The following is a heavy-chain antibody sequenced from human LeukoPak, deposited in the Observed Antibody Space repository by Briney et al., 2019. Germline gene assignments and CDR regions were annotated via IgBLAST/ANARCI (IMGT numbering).Heavy chain of an antibody. Sequence: GGSLRLSCAASGFTVNNNYMRWVRQPPGRGLEWVSLIYSGGNAYYADSVKGRFTISRDDAKNTLYLQVNSLRAEDTAVYFCARGGSDTAMAHDYWGQGTLVTVSS. J-gene: IGHJ4*02. CDR2: IYSGGNA. CDR1: GFTVNNNY. CDR3: ARGGSDTAMAHDY. D-gene: IGHD5-18*01. V-gene: IGHV3-53*01.